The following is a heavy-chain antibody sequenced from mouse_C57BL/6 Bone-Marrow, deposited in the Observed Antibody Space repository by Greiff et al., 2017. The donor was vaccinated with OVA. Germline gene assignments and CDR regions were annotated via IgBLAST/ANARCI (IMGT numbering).Heavy chain of an antibody. CDR3: AIKADYAMDY. V-gene: IGHV14-2*01. Sequence: GLEWIGRIDPEDGETKYAPKFQGKATITADTSSNTAYLQLSSLTSEDTAVYYCAIKADYAMDYWGQGTSVTVSS. J-gene: IGHJ4*01. CDR2: IDPEDGET.